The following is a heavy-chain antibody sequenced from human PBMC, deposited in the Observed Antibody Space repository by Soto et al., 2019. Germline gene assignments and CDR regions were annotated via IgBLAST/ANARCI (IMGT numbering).Heavy chain of an antibody. V-gene: IGHV5-51*01. D-gene: IGHD5-12*01. CDR3: ARPGTIKGDYYYGMVV. CDR2: IYPGDSET. J-gene: IGHJ6*02. CDR1: GYSFTSYW. Sequence: GESLKISCKGSGYSFTSYWIGWLRQMPGKGLEWMGIIYPGDSETRYSPSFQGQVIISIDNSISNAYLQWSSLKASDTAMYYCARPGTIKGDYYYGMVVWGQGTTVIVSS.